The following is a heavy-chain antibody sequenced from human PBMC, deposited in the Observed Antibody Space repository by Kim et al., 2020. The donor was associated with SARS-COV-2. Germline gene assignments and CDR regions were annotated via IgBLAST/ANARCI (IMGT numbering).Heavy chain of an antibody. CDR1: GFTFNNYV. D-gene: IGHD1-1*01. J-gene: IGHJ4*02. Sequence: GGSLRLSCTASGFTFNNYVMSWVRQAPGNGLEWVSTITAFSDGTYYADSVKGRFTISRDNSKNTLSMDMDGLRSEDTAVYYCAAAPTIGTTMFDFWGQGTLVTVSS. CDR2: ITAFSDGT. V-gene: IGHV3-23*01. CDR3: AAAPTIGTTMFDF.